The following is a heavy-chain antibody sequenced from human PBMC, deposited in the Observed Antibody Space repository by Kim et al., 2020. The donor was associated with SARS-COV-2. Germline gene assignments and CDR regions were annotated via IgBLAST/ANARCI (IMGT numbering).Heavy chain of an antibody. V-gene: IGHV1-46*01. CDR3: ARVLPELEWSFDP. CDR1: GYTFTSYY. CDR2: INPSGGST. J-gene: IGHJ5*02. D-gene: IGHD3-10*01. Sequence: ASVKVSCKASGYTFTSYYMHWVRQAPGQGLEWMGIINPSGGSTSYAQKFQGRVTMNRDTSTSTVYMELSSLRSEDTAVYYCARVLPELEWSFDPWGQGTLVTVSS.